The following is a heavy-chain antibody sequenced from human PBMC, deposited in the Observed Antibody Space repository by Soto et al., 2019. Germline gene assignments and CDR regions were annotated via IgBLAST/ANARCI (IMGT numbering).Heavy chain of an antibody. CDR1: GFSLSASGVG. Sequence: QITLKESGPTLVKPTQTLTLTCTFSGFSLSASGVGVGWLRQPPGKALERLALIYWDDDKRYSPSLQSRLTITKDTSRNQVVLTVTDVDPVDTATYYCAHRDYSSSSSAFDIWGQGTTVTVSS. CDR2: IYWDDDK. V-gene: IGHV2-5*02. J-gene: IGHJ3*02. D-gene: IGHD6-6*01. CDR3: AHRDYSSSSSAFDI.